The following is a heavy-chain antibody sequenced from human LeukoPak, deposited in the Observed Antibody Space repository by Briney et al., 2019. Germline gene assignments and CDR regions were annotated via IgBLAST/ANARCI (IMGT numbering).Heavy chain of an antibody. CDR2: ISAYNGNT. CDR3: ARSTDVLLWFGELLSPPGGGTTGFDY. CDR1: GYTFTSYG. V-gene: IGHV1-18*01. D-gene: IGHD3-10*01. Sequence: ASVKVSCKASGYTFTSYGISWVRQAPGQGLEWMGWISAYNGNTNYAQKLQGRVTMTTDTSTSTAYMELRSLRSDDTAVYYCARSTDVLLWFGELLSPPGGGTTGFDYWGQGTLVTVSS. J-gene: IGHJ4*02.